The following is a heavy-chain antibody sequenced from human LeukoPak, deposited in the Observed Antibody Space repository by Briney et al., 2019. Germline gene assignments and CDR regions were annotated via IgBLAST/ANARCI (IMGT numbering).Heavy chain of an antibody. CDR2: IYHSGST. CDR1: GYSISSGYY. V-gene: IGHV4-38-2*02. Sequence: PSETLSLTCTVSGYSISSGYYWGWIRQPPGKGLEWIGSIYHSGSTYYNPSLKSRVTISVDTSKNQFSLKLSSVTAADTAVYYCARGENDAFDIWGQGTMVAVSS. CDR3: ARGENDAFDI. J-gene: IGHJ3*02.